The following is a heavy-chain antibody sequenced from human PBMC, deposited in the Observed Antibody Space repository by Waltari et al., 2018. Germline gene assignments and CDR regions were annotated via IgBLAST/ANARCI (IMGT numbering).Heavy chain of an antibody. CDR2: IYYSGST. CDR1: GGSISSGDYY. CDR3: ARERGPYCSGGSCYSGDY. J-gene: IGHJ4*02. Sequence: QVQLQESGPGLVKPSQTLSLTCTVSGGSISSGDYYWSWIRQPPGQGLEWIGYIYYSGSTHSTPTLKSRVTISVDTSKNQFSLKLSSVTAADTAVYYCARERGPYCSGGSCYSGDYWGQGTLVTVSS. D-gene: IGHD2-15*01. V-gene: IGHV4-30-4*08.